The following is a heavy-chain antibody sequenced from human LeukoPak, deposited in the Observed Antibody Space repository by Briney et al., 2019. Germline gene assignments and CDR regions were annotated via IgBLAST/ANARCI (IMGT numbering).Heavy chain of an antibody. J-gene: IGHJ5*02. D-gene: IGHD6-19*01. CDR1: GGSISSSSYY. CDR2: IYYSGST. CDR3: ARDQSSGWS. V-gene: IGHV4-39*07. Sequence: PSETLSLSCTVSGGSISSSSYYWGWIRQPPGKGLEWIGSIYYSGSTYYNPSLKSRVTISVDTSKNQFSLKLSSVTAADTAVYYCARDQSSGWSWGQGTLVTVSS.